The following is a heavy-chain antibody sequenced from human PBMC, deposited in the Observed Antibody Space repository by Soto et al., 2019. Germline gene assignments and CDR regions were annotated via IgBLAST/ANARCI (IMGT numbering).Heavy chain of an antibody. CDR1: GYSFTSYW. V-gene: IGHV5-51*01. CDR2: IYPGDSDT. Sequence: EVQLVQSGAEVKKPGESLKISCKGSGYSFTSYWIGWVRQMPGKGLEWMGIIYPGDSDTRYSPSFQGQVTISADKSISTAYLQWISRKASDNAMYYCARSGDSTSGTTIGFDYCGQGTLGTVSS. CDR3: ARSGDSTSGTTIGFDY. J-gene: IGHJ4*02. D-gene: IGHD4-17*01.